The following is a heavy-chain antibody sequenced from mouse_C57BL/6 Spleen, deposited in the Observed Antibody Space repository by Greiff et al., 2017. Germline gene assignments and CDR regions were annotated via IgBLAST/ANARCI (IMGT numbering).Heavy chain of an antibody. Sequence: VKLMESGPGLVQPSQSLSITCTVSGFSLTSYGVHWVRQSPGKGLEWLGVIWSGGSTDYNAAFISRLSISKDNSKSQVFFKMNSLQADDTAIYYCARNSNYYGSSFYWYVDVWGTGTTVTVSS. CDR3: ARNSNYYGSSFYWYVDV. J-gene: IGHJ1*03. CDR2: IWSGGST. CDR1: GFSLTSYG. D-gene: IGHD1-1*01. V-gene: IGHV2-2*01.